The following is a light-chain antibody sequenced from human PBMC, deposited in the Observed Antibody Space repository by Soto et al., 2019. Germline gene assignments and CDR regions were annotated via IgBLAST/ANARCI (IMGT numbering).Light chain of an antibody. V-gene: IGKV3-15*01. CDR3: HYEGT. CDR2: GAS. CDR1: QSVSSN. J-gene: IGKJ1*01. Sequence: EIVMTQSPATLSVSPGERATLSCRASQSVSSNLAWYQQRPGQAPRLLIYGASTRATGIPVRFSGSGSGTEFTLTISSLQSEAFAVYYCHYEGTFGQGTKVEI.